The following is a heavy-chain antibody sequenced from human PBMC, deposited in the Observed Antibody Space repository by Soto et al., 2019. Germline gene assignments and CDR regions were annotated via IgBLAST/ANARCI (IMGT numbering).Heavy chain of an antibody. Sequence: SETLSLTCAVYGGSFSGYYWSWIRQPPGKGLEWVGEIGHSGGTVYNPSLESRVTISGDSSNNQFSLKLNSVTAADTAVYYCARHGGYYFDYWGQGAPVTVSS. V-gene: IGHV4-34*01. J-gene: IGHJ4*02. CDR2: IGHSGGT. D-gene: IGHD3-16*01. CDR3: ARHGGYYFDY. CDR1: GGSFSGYY.